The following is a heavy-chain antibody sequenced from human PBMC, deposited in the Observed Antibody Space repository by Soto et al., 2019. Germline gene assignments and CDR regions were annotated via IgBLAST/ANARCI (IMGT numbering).Heavy chain of an antibody. CDR1: CGSISSNY. J-gene: IGHJ4*02. D-gene: IGHD6-13*01. V-gene: IGHV4-59*01. Sequence: NPSETLSLTCTVSCGSISSNYWTCIRPPPGKGLEWIGYVYNSGSTNYNPSLKSRVTISEDTSKSQFSLKVNSMTAADTAVYYCARYRREAVAGYTLDNWGQGILVTVSS. CDR2: VYNSGST. CDR3: ARYRREAVAGYTLDN.